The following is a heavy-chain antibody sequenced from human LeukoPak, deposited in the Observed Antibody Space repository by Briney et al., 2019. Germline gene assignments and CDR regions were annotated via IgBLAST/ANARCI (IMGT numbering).Heavy chain of an antibody. CDR1: GYTFTSYG. V-gene: IGHV1-18*01. J-gene: IGHJ3*02. CDR2: ISAYNGNT. D-gene: IGHD6-19*01. Sequence: GASVKVSCKASGYTFTSYGISWVRRAPGQGLEWMGWISAYNGNTNYAQKLQGRVTMTTDTSTSAAYMELRSLRSDDTAVYYCASARAGTPFDAFDIWGQGTMVTVSS. CDR3: ASARAGTPFDAFDI.